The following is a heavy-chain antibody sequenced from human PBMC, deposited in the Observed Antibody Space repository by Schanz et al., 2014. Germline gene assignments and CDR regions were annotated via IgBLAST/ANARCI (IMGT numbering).Heavy chain of an antibody. CDR2: IKLDGSEK. V-gene: IGHV3-7*03. CDR1: GFTVNTNY. CDR3: AREKRRTEVVLDH. J-gene: IGHJ4*02. Sequence: EVQLVESGGGLIQPGGSLRLSCAVSGFTVNTNYMSWVRQAPGEGLVWVANIKLDGSEKYYVDSVKGRFTISRDNAKNSLYLQMNSLRAEDTAVYYCAREKRRTEVVLDHWGQGTLVTVSS.